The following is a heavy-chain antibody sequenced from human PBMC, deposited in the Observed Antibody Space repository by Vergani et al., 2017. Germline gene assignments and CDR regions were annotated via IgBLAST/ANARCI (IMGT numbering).Heavy chain of an antibody. CDR2: ISHTGGT. CDR3: ARGLGVGQCSRTNCYVDWFDP. J-gene: IGHJ5*01. V-gene: IGHV4-34*01. D-gene: IGHD2-2*01. Sequence: QVQLQQWGAGLLKPSETLSLSCSVYNGSLSGYYWNCVRQSPGQGLQWIGEISHTGGTNYNPSLQSRVTMSIDTSKNHFSLKLTSMTAADAAVYYCARGLGVGQCSRTNCYVDWFDPWGQGTLVTVSS. CDR1: NGSLSGYY.